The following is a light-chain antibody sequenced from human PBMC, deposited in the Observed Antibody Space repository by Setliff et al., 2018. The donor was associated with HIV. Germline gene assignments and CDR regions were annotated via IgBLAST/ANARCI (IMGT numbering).Light chain of an antibody. CDR1: SSDVGAYNY. Sequence: SVLTQPASVSGSPGQSITISCTGTSSDVGAYNYVSWYRQYPGKAPKLIIYDVSSRPSGVSNRFSGSKSGNTACLTISGLQSEDDADYYCCSYAGSNTFVFGTGTKVTVL. CDR3: CSYAGSNTFV. CDR2: DVS. J-gene: IGLJ1*01. V-gene: IGLV2-14*03.